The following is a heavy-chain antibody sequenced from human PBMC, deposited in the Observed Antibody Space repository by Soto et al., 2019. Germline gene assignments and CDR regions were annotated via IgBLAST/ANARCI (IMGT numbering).Heavy chain of an antibody. J-gene: IGHJ3*02. V-gene: IGHV4-4*02. D-gene: IGHD3-22*01. CDR3: VRDRQHLDKTWAFDI. CDR2: IYHGGTT. CDR1: GDSVNSSNW. Sequence: QVQLQESGPGLVKPSETLSLTCAVSGDSVNSSNWWNWVRQPPGKGLEWIGEIYHGGTTYYNPSLKTRVTVSLDKSKNQVSLKLSSVTAADTAVYFCVRDRQHLDKTWAFDIWGQGTMVTVSS.